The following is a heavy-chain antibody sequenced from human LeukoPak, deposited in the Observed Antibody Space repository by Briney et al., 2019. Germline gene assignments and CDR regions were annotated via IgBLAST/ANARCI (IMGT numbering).Heavy chain of an antibody. V-gene: IGHV1-69*02. Sequence: ASVPFSCQATGGTFSNYTISWVRQAPGQGLEWMGRIIPILGIANYAQKFQGRVTITADKSTSTAYMELSSLRSEDTAVYYCAREMAVAGTRFDYWGQGTLVTVSS. J-gene: IGHJ4*02. CDR3: AREMAVAGTRFDY. D-gene: IGHD6-19*01. CDR2: IIPILGIA. CDR1: GGTFSNYT.